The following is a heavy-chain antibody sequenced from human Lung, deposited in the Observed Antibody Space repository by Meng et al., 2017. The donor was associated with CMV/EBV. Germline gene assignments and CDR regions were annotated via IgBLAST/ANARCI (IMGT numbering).Heavy chain of an antibody. Sequence: GEXXTISCAISGFTFRSYWMHWVRQAPGKGLVWVSRIDSDGRITTYADSVKGRFTISRDNAKNTLYLQMNSLRAEDTAVYYCARERVRHFVVPQGASRIAAPAGMDVWXQGTXVTVSS. CDR2: IDSDGRIT. V-gene: IGHV3-74*03. D-gene: IGHD2-2*01. CDR1: GFTFRSYW. J-gene: IGHJ6*02. CDR3: ARERVRHFVVPQGASRIAAPAGMDV.